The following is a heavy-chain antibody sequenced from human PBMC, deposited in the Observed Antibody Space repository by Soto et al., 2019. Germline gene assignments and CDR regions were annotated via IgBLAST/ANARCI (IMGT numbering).Heavy chain of an antibody. D-gene: IGHD3-9*01. V-gene: IGHV4-39*01. J-gene: IGHJ4*02. CDR1: GDSISRSSYN. CDR2: VTNNGGT. CDR3: AGRYAPSEFDH. Sequence: SETLSLTCSVSGDSISRSSYNWGWIRQSPGEGLEWIASVTNNGGTQYNPSLKSRVTIFVDTSKNEFSLKVTSVTAADTGVYCCAGRYAPSEFDHWGQGSLVTVPS.